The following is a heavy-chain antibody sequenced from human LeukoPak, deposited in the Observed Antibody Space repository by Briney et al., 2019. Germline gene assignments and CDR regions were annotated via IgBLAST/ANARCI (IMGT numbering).Heavy chain of an antibody. Sequence: GGTLRLSCAASGFTFSSYGMSWVRQAPGKGLEWVSAISGSGGSTYYADSVKGRFTISRDNSKNTLYLQMNSLRAEDTAVHYCARGPGYSSSWPPDYWGQGTLVTVSS. CDR3: ARGPGYSSSWPPDY. CDR2: ISGSGGST. V-gene: IGHV3-23*01. J-gene: IGHJ4*02. D-gene: IGHD6-13*01. CDR1: GFTFSSYG.